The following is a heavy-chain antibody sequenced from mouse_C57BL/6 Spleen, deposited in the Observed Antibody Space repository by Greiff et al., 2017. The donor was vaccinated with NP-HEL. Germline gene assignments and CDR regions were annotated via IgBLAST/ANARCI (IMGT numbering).Heavy chain of an antibody. CDR3: TRPLPLYAMDY. Sequence: EVKLMESGGGLGKPGGSLKLSCAASGFTFSDYGMHWVRQAPEKGLEWVAYISSGSSTIYYADTVKGRFTISRDNAKNTLFLQMTRLRSEDTAMYCCTRPLPLYAMDYWGQGTSVTVSS. CDR2: ISSGSSTI. CDR1: GFTFSDYG. V-gene: IGHV5-17*01. J-gene: IGHJ4*01.